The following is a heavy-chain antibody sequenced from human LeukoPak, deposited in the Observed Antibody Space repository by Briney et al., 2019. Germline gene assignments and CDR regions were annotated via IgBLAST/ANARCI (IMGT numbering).Heavy chain of an antibody. V-gene: IGHV4-34*01. J-gene: IGHJ3*02. CDR1: GGSFSGYY. CDR2: INHSGST. CDR3: ARGEYYDSSGYSHDAFDI. Sequence: SETLSLTCAVYGGSFSGYYWSWIRQPPGKGLEWIGEINHSGSTNYNPSLKSRVTISVDTSKNQFSLKLSSVSAADTAVYYCARGEYYDSSGYSHDAFDIWGQGTMVTVSS. D-gene: IGHD3-22*01.